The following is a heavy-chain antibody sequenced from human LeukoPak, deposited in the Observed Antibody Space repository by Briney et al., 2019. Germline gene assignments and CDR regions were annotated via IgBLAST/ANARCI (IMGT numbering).Heavy chain of an antibody. D-gene: IGHD4-23*01. CDR3: AKRADYGGNSYDY. Sequence: GSLRLSCAASGFTFSNHWMQWVRQAPGKGPVLVSRINSDGTSTSYADSVKGRFTISRDNAKNTLYLQVNSLRAEDTALYYCAKRADYGGNSYDYWGQGTLVTVSS. V-gene: IGHV3-74*01. CDR1: GFTFSNHW. J-gene: IGHJ4*02. CDR2: INSDGTST.